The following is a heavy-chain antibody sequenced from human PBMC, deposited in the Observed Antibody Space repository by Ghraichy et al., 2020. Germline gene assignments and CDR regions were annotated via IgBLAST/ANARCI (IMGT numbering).Heavy chain of an antibody. CDR1: GGSISSYY. V-gene: IGHV4-59*01. D-gene: IGHD2-15*01. Sequence: SETLSLTCTVSGGSISSYYWSWIRQPPGKGLEWIGYIYYSGSTNYNPSLKNRVTISVDTSKNQFSLKLSSVTAADTAVYYCARVFYCSGGSCYSPWFDPWGQGTLVTVSS. CDR3: ARVFYCSGGSCYSPWFDP. J-gene: IGHJ5*02. CDR2: IYYSGST.